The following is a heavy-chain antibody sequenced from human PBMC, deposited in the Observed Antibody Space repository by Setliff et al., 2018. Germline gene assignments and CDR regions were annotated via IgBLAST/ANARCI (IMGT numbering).Heavy chain of an antibody. J-gene: IGHJ6*03. Sequence: SETLSLTCTVSGGSISSRTYYWSWIRQPAGKGLEWIGHIYTSWSTNYNPSLKSRVTMSVDTTKNQFSLKLTSVTAADTAVYYCARVSGFLYLDVWGNGTTVTVSS. CDR2: IYTSWST. CDR1: GGSISSRTYY. V-gene: IGHV4-61*09. D-gene: IGHD3-3*01. CDR3: ARVSGFLYLDV.